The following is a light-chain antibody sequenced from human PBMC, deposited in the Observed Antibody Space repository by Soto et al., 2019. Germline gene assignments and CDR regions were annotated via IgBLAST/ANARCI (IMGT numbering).Light chain of an antibody. J-gene: IGKJ5*01. V-gene: IGKV1-33*01. CDR1: QDISNY. Sequence: DIQMTQSPSSLSASVGDRVTISCQASQDISNYLNWYQQKPGKAAKLLIYDASNLETGVPSRFSGSGSGTDFTFTISSLQLEDIATYYCQQYDNLLITFGQGTRLEIK. CDR3: QQYDNLLIT. CDR2: DAS.